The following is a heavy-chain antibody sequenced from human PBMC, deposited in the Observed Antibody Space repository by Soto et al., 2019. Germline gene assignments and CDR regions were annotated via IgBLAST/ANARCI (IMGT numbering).Heavy chain of an antibody. Sequence: ASVKVSCKASGYTFTSYGISWVRQAPGQGLEWMGWISAYNGNTNYAQKLQGRVTMTTDTSTSTAYMELRSLRSDDTAVYYCAGGMPGILTGYYNPYYYGMDVWGQGTTVTVSS. CDR1: GYTFTSYG. CDR2: ISAYNGNT. V-gene: IGHV1-18*04. J-gene: IGHJ6*02. CDR3: AGGMPGILTGYYNPYYYGMDV. D-gene: IGHD3-9*01.